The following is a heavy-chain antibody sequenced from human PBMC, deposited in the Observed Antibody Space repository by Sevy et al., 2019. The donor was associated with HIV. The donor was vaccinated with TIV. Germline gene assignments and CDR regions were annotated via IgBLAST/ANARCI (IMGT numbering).Heavy chain of an antibody. Sequence: GGSLRLSCTASGFTFGDYAMSWFRQAPGKGLEWVGFIRSKAYGGTTEYAASVKGRFTISRDDSKSIAYLQMNSLKTEDTAVYYCTRTSSGSYPTYYFDYWGQGTLVIVSS. D-gene: IGHD1-26*01. CDR3: TRTSSGSYPTYYFDY. V-gene: IGHV3-49*03. CDR1: GFTFGDYA. J-gene: IGHJ4*02. CDR2: IRSKAYGGTT.